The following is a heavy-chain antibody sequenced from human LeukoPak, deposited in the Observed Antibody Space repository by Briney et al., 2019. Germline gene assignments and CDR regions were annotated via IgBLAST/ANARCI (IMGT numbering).Heavy chain of an antibody. Sequence: GGSLRLSCAASGFTFSSYAMSWVRQAPGKGLEWVSIISGSGGSTYYADSVKGRFTISRDNSKNTLYLQMNSLRAEDTAVYYCAKAGGRYLLTNAFDIWGQGTMVTVSS. D-gene: IGHD3-16*01. CDR2: ISGSGGST. CDR3: AKAGGRYLLTNAFDI. J-gene: IGHJ3*02. V-gene: IGHV3-23*01. CDR1: GFTFSSYA.